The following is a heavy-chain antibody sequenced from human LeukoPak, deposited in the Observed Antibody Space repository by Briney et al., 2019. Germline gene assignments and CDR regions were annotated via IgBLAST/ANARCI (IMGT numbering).Heavy chain of an antibody. D-gene: IGHD2-2*02. CDR3: ARLSARYCSSTSCYILMGRDFFDY. V-gene: IGHV4-61*02. J-gene: IGHJ4*02. Sequence: SETLSLTCTVSGGSISSGSYYWSWIRQPAGKGLEWIGRIYTSGSTNYNPSLKSRVTISVDTSKNQFSLKLSSVTAADTAVYYCARLSARYCSSTSCYILMGRDFFDYWGQGTLVTVSS. CDR1: GGSISSGSYY. CDR2: IYTSGST.